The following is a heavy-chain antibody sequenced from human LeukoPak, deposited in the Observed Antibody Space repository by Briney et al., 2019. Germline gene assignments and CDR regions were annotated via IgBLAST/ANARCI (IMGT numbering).Heavy chain of an antibody. CDR1: GGSISSGSYD. J-gene: IGHJ3*02. Sequence: SETLSLTCTVSGGSISSGSYDGSWNRQPAGKGLDWIGRVYTSGSTNYKPSLKSRVTISVDTSKNQFSLKLSSVTAADTAVYYCARGTGNAFDIWGQGTMVTVS. V-gene: IGHV4-61*02. D-gene: IGHD1-14*01. CDR3: ARGTGNAFDI. CDR2: VYTSGST.